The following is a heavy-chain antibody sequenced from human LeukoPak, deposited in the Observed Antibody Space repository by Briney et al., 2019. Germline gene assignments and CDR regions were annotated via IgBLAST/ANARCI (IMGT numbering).Heavy chain of an antibody. V-gene: IGHV4-38-2*01. J-gene: IGHJ5*02. CDR1: GYSISSDKY. Sequence: SETLSLTCEVSGYSISSDKYWGWIRLSPGKGLEWSGTIYHTGSTFYNPSLKSRVSISVDTSKNQFSLRFTSVTAADTAVYYCARSHSGWQGHNNWFDPWGQGTLVTVSS. CDR3: ARSHSGWQGHNNWFDP. D-gene: IGHD6-19*01. CDR2: IYHTGST.